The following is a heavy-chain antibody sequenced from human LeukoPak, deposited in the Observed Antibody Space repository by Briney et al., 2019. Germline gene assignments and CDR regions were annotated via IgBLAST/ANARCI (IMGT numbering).Heavy chain of an antibody. V-gene: IGHV1-8*03. CDR1: GYTFTSYD. CDR2: MNSNSGNT. D-gene: IGHD6-13*01. CDR3: ARGQGSSWYNA. Sequence: ALVKVSCKASGYTFTSYDINWVRQATGQGLEWMGWMNSNSGNTGYAQKFQGRVTITRNTSISTAYMELSSLRSDDTAVYYCARGQGSSWYNAWGKGTTVTVSS. J-gene: IGHJ6*04.